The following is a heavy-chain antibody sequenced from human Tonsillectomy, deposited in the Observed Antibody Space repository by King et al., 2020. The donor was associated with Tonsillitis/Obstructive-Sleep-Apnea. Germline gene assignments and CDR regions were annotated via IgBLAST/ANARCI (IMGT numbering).Heavy chain of an antibody. CDR1: GFTVSNNY. J-gene: IGHJ4*02. CDR2: IYSGGTT. Sequence: VQLVESGGGLVQPGESLRLSCVVSGFTVSNNYMSWVRQAPGKGLEWVSVIYSGGTTYYADSVKGRFTISRDNSKNTVYLEMNSLRVEDTAVYDCARDSPDYDFYYFDYWGQGTQVTVSS. CDR3: ARDSPDYDFYYFDY. V-gene: IGHV3-66*01. D-gene: IGHD3-3*01.